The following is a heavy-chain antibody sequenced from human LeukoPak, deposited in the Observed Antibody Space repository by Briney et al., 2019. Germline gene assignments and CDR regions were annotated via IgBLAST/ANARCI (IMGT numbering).Heavy chain of an antibody. D-gene: IGHD2-8*01. CDR1: GYTFTSYG. Sequence: ASVKVSCKASGYTFTSYGISWVRQAPGQGLEWMGWISAYNGNTNYAQTLQARVTITRDTSITTAYMELSSLTSDDTAVYFCARGLPLGYCTYGVCYPPKHFDFWGQGTLVTVSS. CDR2: ISAYNGNT. J-gene: IGHJ4*02. CDR3: ARGLPLGYCTYGVCYPPKHFDF. V-gene: IGHV1-18*01.